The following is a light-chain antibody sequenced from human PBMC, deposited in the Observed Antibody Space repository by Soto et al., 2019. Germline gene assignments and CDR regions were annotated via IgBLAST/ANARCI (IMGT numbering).Light chain of an antibody. CDR2: DAS. Sequence: IQMTQSPSTLSASVGDRVTITCRASQSISSWLAWYQHKPGKAPKLLIYDASSLESGVPSRFSGSGSGTEFTLSISSLQPDDFATYYCQQYDSYPYTFCQGTKLEIK. V-gene: IGKV1-5*01. CDR1: QSISSW. J-gene: IGKJ2*01. CDR3: QQYDSYPYT.